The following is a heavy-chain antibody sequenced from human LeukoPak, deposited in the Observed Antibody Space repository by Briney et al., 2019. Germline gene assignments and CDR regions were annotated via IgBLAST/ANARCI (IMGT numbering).Heavy chain of an antibody. D-gene: IGHD4-17*01. Sequence: GGSLRLSCAASGFTFSSYGMHWVRQAPGKGLEWVAFIRYDGSNKYYADSVKGRFTISRDNSKNTLYLQMNSLRAEDTAVYYCAKDPATVTTALGMGSYYYYYYMDVWGKGTTVTVSS. V-gene: IGHV3-30*02. CDR3: AKDPATVTTALGMGSYYYYYYMDV. CDR2: IRYDGSNK. CDR1: GFTFSSYG. J-gene: IGHJ6*03.